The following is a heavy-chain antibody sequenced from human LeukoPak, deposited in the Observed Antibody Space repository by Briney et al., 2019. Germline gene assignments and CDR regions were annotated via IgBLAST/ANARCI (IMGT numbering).Heavy chain of an antibody. Sequence: ASVKVSCKASGYTFTGYYMHWVRQAPVQGLEWMGWINPNSGGTNYAQKFQGRVTMTRDTSISTAYMELSRLRSDDTAVYYCARRGSSWYESDYWGQGTLVTVSS. CDR2: INPNSGGT. J-gene: IGHJ4*02. CDR3: ARRGSSWYESDY. CDR1: GYTFTGYY. D-gene: IGHD6-13*01. V-gene: IGHV1-2*02.